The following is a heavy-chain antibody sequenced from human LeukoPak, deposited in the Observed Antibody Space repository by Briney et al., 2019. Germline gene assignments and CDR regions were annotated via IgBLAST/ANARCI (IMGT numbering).Heavy chain of an antibody. V-gene: IGHV1-69*13. CDR2: IIPIFGTA. J-gene: IGHJ4*02. D-gene: IGHD1-26*01. CDR1: GGTFSSYA. Sequence: ASVKVSCKASGGTFSSYAISWVRQAPGQGLEWMGGIIPIFGTANYAQKFQGRVTITADESTSTAYMELSSLRSEDTAVYYCARAGGSDSLGGFDYWGQGTLVTVSS. CDR3: ARAGGSDSLGGFDY.